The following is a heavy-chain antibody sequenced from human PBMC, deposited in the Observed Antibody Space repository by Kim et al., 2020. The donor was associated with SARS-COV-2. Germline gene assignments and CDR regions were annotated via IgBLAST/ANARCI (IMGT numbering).Heavy chain of an antibody. Sequence: GGSLRLSCAASGFTFSSYGMHWVRQAPGKGLEWVAVISYDGSNKYYADSVKGRFTISRDNSKNTLYLQMNSLRAEDTAVYYCARDYYDSSGYYPYYYYYG. CDR2: ISYDGSNK. J-gene: IGHJ6*01. V-gene: IGHV3-30*04. CDR3: ARDYYDSSGYYPYYYYYG. CDR1: GFTFSSYG. D-gene: IGHD3-22*01.